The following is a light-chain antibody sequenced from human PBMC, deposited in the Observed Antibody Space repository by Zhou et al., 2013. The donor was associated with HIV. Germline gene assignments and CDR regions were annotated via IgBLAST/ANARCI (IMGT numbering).Light chain of an antibody. V-gene: IGKV3-20*01. CDR2: GAS. Sequence: EFVLTQSPATLSLSPGERATLSCRASQSVSSSYLAWYQQKPGQAPRLLIYGASSRATAIPDRFSGSGSGTDFTLTISRLEPEDFAVYYCQQYGSSPYTFGQGTKLEIK. CDR3: QQYGSSPYT. J-gene: IGKJ2*01. CDR1: QSVSSSY.